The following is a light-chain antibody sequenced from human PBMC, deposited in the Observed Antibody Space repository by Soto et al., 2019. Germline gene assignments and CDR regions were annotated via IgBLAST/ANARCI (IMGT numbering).Light chain of an antibody. CDR3: QQYNSWPLT. Sequence: IVMTQSPDILSVSPGERATLSCRASHSLSSNLAWYRQKPGQAPRLLIYGASTLATGIPARFSGSGSVTQFTLTISSLQSEDFAVYYCQQYNSWPLTFGQGTKVEIK. V-gene: IGKV3-15*01. CDR1: HSLSSN. CDR2: GAS. J-gene: IGKJ1*01.